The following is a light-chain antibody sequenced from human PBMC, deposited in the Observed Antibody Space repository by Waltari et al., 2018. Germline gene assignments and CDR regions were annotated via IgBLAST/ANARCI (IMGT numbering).Light chain of an antibody. CDR1: PLSTKY. V-gene: IGLV3-16*01. CDR3: LSPDSGGTYWV. J-gene: IGLJ3*02. CDR2: KDI. Sequence: SHELTQPPSVSVSLGQMARISCSGEPLSTKYLFWYQQKPGQSPVLIIYKDIGRPSGTPERFSGSSSGTLVTLTISGVQAEDEADYYCLSPDSGGTYWVFGGGTKLTVL.